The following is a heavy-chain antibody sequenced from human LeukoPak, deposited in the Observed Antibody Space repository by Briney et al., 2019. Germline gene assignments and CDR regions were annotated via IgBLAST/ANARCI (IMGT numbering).Heavy chain of an antibody. CDR1: GGSFSGYY. CDR2: INHSGST. D-gene: IGHD3-10*01. J-gene: IGHJ3*02. CDR3: ARLLVLLWFGRSHAFDI. V-gene: IGHV4-34*01. Sequence: PSETLSLTCAVYGGSFSGYYWSWIRQPPGKGLEWIGEINHSGSTYYNPSLKSRVTISVDTSKNQFSLELSPVTAADTAVYYCARLLVLLWFGRSHAFDIWGQGTMVTVSS.